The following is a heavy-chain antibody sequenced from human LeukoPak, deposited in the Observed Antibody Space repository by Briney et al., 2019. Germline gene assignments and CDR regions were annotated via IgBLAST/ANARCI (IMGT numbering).Heavy chain of an antibody. CDR1: GGTFSSYA. J-gene: IGHJ4*02. CDR3: ARGFGSYYDSSGSSDY. Sequence: ASVKVSCKASGGTFSSYALIWVRQAPGQGLEWMGGIIPIFGTANYAQKFQGRVTVTTDESTSTAYMELSGLRSQDTAVYYCARGFGSYYDSSGSSDYWGQGTLVTVSS. V-gene: IGHV1-69*05. D-gene: IGHD3-22*01. CDR2: IIPIFGTA.